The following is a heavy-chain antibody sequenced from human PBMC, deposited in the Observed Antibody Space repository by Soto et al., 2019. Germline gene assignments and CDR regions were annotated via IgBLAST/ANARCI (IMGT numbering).Heavy chain of an antibody. Sequence: LRLSCAASGFTVSSNYMSWVRQAPGKGLEWVSVIYSGGSTYYADSVKGRFTISRDNSKNTLYLQMNSLRAEDTAVYYCARGKRYYDSSGYYSRGMDVWGQGTTVTVSS. CDR3: ARGKRYYDSSGYYSRGMDV. J-gene: IGHJ6*02. CDR1: GFTVSSNY. CDR2: IYSGGST. V-gene: IGHV3-53*01. D-gene: IGHD3-22*01.